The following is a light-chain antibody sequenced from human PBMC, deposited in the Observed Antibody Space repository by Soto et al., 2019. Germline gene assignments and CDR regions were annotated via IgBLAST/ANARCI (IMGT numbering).Light chain of an antibody. CDR3: TSYTSSSTPV. J-gene: IGLJ1*01. V-gene: IGLV2-14*01. Sequence: QSALTQPASVSGSPGQAITISCTGTSSDVGGYNYVSWYQQHPGKAPKLMIYEVSNRPSGVSDRFSGSKSGNTASLTISGLQAEDEADYYCTSYTSSSTPVFGTRTKVTAL. CDR1: SSDVGGYNY. CDR2: EVS.